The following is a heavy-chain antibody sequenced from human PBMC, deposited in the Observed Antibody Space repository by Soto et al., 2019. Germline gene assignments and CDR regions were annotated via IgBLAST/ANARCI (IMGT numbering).Heavy chain of an antibody. D-gene: IGHD4-17*01. CDR3: ARRPPYSYGYFVPYYFDY. CDR2: ISPNSGNT. V-gene: IGHV1-18*01. Sequence: ASVKVSCKASGYSFTTYVITWVRQAPGQGLEWMGWISPNSGNTNYAQTLQGRVTMTTEISTSTVYMELRSLRSDDTAVYYCARRPPYSYGYFVPYYFDYWGQGTLVTVSS. CDR1: GYSFTTYV. J-gene: IGHJ4*02.